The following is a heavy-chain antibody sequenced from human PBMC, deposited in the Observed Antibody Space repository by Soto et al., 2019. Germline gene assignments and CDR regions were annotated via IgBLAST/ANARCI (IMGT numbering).Heavy chain of an antibody. J-gene: IGHJ5*02. Sequence: EVQLVESGGGLVQPGGSLRLSCAASGFTFSSYEMNWVRQAPGKGLEWVSYISSSGSTIYYADSVKGRFTISRDNAKNSLYLQMNSLRAEDTAVYYCAREVGVGARNWFDPWGQGTLVTVSS. CDR2: ISSSGSTI. V-gene: IGHV3-48*03. D-gene: IGHD1-26*01. CDR1: GFTFSSYE. CDR3: AREVGVGARNWFDP.